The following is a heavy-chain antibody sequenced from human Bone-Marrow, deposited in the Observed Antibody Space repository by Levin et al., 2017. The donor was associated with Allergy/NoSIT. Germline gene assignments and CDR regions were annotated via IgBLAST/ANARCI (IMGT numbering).Heavy chain of an antibody. CDR1: EIVFDNYS. Sequence: SVKVSYKTSEIVFDNYSISWLRQAPGQGPEWMGKIIPLLDTTNYAQNFQDRVAITADKSTTTVYMELRSLKSDDTALYYCARGKETFDFWGQGTLITVSS. CDR3: ARGKETFDF. V-gene: IGHV1-69*08. J-gene: IGHJ4*02. CDR2: IIPLLDTT.